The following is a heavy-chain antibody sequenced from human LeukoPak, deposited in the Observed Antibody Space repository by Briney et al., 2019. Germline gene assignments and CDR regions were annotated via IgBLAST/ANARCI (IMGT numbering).Heavy chain of an antibody. CDR2: INSDGSST. CDR1: GFTFSSYW. D-gene: IGHD6-19*01. J-gene: IGHJ5*02. V-gene: IGHV3-74*01. Sequence: PGGSLRLSCAASGFTFSSYWMHWVRQAPGKGLVWVSRINSDGSSTSYADSVKGRFTISRDNAKNTLYLQMNRLRAEDTAVYYCAKDPYSSGPYNWFDPWGQGTLVTVSS. CDR3: AKDPYSSGPYNWFDP.